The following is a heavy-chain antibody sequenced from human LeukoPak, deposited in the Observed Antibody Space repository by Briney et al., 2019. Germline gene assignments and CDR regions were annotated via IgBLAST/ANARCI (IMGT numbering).Heavy chain of an antibody. J-gene: IGHJ4*02. Sequence: SETLSLTCAVYGGSFSGYYWSWIRQPPGKGLEWIGEINHSGSTNYNPSLKSRVTISVDTSKNQFSLKLSSVTAADTAVYYCAREGGWYDYWGQGTLVTVSS. V-gene: IGHV4-34*01. D-gene: IGHD6-19*01. CDR1: GGSFSGYY. CDR2: INHSGST. CDR3: AREGGWYDY.